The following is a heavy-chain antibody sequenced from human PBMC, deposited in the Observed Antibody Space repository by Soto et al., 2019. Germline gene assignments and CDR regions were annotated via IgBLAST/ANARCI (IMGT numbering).Heavy chain of an antibody. V-gene: IGHV3-23*01. CDR2: ISGSGRST. CDR1: GFTFSTSA. J-gene: IGHJ6*02. CDR3: ARDPPSEKLQPDFGMDV. D-gene: IGHD2-15*01. Sequence: EVQLLESGGGLVQPGGSLRLSCAASGFTFSTSAMSWVRQVPGKGLEWVSLISGSGRSTDYADSVKGRFIISRDNSKNTVSLQMNSLIAGDSAFYYCARDPPSEKLQPDFGMDVWGQGTTVTVAS.